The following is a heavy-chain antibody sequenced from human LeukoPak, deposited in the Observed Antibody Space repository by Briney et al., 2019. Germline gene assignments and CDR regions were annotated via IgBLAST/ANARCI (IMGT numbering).Heavy chain of an antibody. J-gene: IGHJ5*02. CDR3: ARPVGVERSKYNWFDP. Sequence: KPSETLSLTCAVYGGSFSGYYWSWIRQPPGKGLEWIGEINHSGSTNYNPSLKSRVTISVDTSKNQFSLKLSSVTAADTAVYYCARPVGVERSKYNWFDPWGQGTLVTVSS. D-gene: IGHD4-23*01. CDR1: GGSFSGYY. CDR2: INHSGST. V-gene: IGHV4-34*01.